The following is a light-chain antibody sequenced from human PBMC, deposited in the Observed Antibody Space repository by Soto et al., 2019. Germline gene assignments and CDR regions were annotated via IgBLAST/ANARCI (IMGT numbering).Light chain of an antibody. CDR1: QSVSSS. CDR2: DAS. Sequence: EIVLTQSPATLSLSPGERATLSCRASQSVSSSLSWYQQKPGQAPRLLIYDASNRATGIPARFSGNGSGTDFTLTISSLEPEDFAVYYCQQRSNWPRTFGPGTKVDIK. J-gene: IGKJ3*01. V-gene: IGKV3-11*01. CDR3: QQRSNWPRT.